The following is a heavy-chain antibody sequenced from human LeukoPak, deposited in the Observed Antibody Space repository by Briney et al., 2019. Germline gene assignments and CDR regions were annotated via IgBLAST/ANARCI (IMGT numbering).Heavy chain of an antibody. V-gene: IGHV4-28*03. D-gene: IGHD6-19*01. J-gene: IGHJ5*02. CDR1: GYSITSSSW. Sequence: PSDTLSLTCAVSGYSITSSSWWGWIRQSPGKGLEWIGYIYHSGTTYYNPSLQSRVTMSVDTSKNQFSLKLSSVTAADTAVYYCARGGYSSGWYRQYNWFDPWGQGTLVTVSS. CDR2: IYHSGTT. CDR3: ARGGYSSGWYRQYNWFDP.